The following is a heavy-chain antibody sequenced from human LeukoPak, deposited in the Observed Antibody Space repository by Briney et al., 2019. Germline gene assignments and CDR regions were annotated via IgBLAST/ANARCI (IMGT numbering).Heavy chain of an antibody. CDR1: GFTFSSYA. CDR2: ISGSGGST. CDR3: AKDGSRYGDYEAFDY. J-gene: IGHJ4*02. Sequence: GGSLRLSCAASGFTFSSYAMSWVRQAPGKGLEWVSAISGSGGSTYYADSVKGRFTISRDNSKNTLYLQMNSLRAEDTAVYYCAKDGSRYGDYEAFDYWGQGTLVTVSS. D-gene: IGHD4-17*01. V-gene: IGHV3-23*01.